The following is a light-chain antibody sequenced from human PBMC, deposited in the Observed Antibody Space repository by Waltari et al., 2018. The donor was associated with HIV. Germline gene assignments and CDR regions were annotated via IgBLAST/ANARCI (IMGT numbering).Light chain of an antibody. CDR3: QQYGASVT. V-gene: IGKV3-20*01. CDR1: QSVSNNY. Sequence: EIVLTQPPGPLSLSLGERATLPCRASQSVSNNYLACDKHKPGQAPRLLIYGASSRASGIPDRFSGSGSGTDFTLTISRLEPEDFALYYCQQYGASVTFGQGTKLAI. CDR2: GAS. J-gene: IGKJ2*01.